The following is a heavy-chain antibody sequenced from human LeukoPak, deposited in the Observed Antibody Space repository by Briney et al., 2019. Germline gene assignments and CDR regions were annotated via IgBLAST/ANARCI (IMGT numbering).Heavy chain of an antibody. CDR1: GGSISSTSYY. CDR2: IYSGGST. Sequence: SETPSLTCTVSGGSISSTSYYWGWIRQPPGKGLEWIGSIYSGGSTYYSPSLKSRITISVDTSNNQFSLRLSSVTAADTAFYYCARHLGYCSGGSCHGSWFDPWGQGTLVTVSS. J-gene: IGHJ5*02. V-gene: IGHV4-39*01. CDR3: ARHLGYCSGGSCHGSWFDP. D-gene: IGHD2-15*01.